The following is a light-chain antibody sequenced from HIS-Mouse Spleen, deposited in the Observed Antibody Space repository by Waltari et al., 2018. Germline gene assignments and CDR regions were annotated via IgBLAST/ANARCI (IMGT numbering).Light chain of an antibody. V-gene: IGKV4-1*01. Sequence: DIVMTQSPDSLAVSLVERATINFKSRQSVLYSSNNKNYLAWYQQKPGQPPKLLIYWASTRESGVPDRFSGSGSGTDFTLTISSLQAEDVAVYYCQQYYSTPLTFGGGTKVEIK. J-gene: IGKJ4*01. CDR1: QSVLYSSNNKNY. CDR3: QQYYSTPLT. CDR2: WAS.